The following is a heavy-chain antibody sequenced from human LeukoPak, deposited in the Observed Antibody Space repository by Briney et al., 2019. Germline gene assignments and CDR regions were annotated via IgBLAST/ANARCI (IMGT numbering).Heavy chain of an antibody. Sequence: GGSLRLSCAASGFTFSSYAMHWVRQAPGKGLEWVAVISYDGSNKYYADSVKGRFTISRDNSKNTLYLQMNSLRAEDTAVYYCALYYDSSGYYLRIFDYWGQGTLVTVSS. V-gene: IGHV3-30-3*01. CDR2: ISYDGSNK. D-gene: IGHD3-22*01. CDR1: GFTFSSYA. J-gene: IGHJ4*02. CDR3: ALYYDSSGYYLRIFDY.